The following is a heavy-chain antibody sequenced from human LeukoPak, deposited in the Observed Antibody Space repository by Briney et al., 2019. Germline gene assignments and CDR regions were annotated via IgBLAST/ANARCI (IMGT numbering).Heavy chain of an antibody. CDR3: ARGGGNGVGWVGQYYYMDV. V-gene: IGHV4-38-2*02. Sequence: SETLSLTCSVSGYSISSGYYWTWIRPPPGKGLEWIGNMFHSGSTYNNPSLKSRVTISVGTSKHQFSLQLSSVSAADTAVYYCARGGGNGVGWVGQYYYMDVWGKGTTVTVSS. J-gene: IGHJ6*03. CDR2: MFHSGST. CDR1: GYSISSGYY. D-gene: IGHD3-3*01.